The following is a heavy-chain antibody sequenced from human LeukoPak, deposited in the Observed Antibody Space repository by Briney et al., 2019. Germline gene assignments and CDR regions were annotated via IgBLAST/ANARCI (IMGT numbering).Heavy chain of an antibody. CDR3: VKLPRSRIAAAIIRLERCFDY. CDR2: ISSSSSTI. CDR1: GFTFNNYG. D-gene: IGHD6-13*01. J-gene: IGHJ4*02. V-gene: IGHV3-48*01. Sequence: GGSLRLSCAASGFTFNNYGMIWVRQAPGKGLEWVSYISSSSSTITYADSVKGRFTISRDNSKNTLYLQMNSLRAEDTAVYYCVKLPRSRIAAAIIRLERCFDYWGQGTLVTVSS.